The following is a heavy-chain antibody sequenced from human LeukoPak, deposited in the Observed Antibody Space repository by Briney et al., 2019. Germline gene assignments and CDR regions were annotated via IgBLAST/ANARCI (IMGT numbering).Heavy chain of an antibody. V-gene: IGHV3-23*01. CDR3: AKDEGMAVAGTFDY. Sequence: PGGSLRLSCAASGFTFSSYAMSWVRQAPGKGLEWVTAISVSAGSTYYADSVKGRFTISRDNSKNTLYVQMNSLRVEDTAVYYCAKDEGMAVAGTFDYWGQGILVTVSS. J-gene: IGHJ4*02. CDR2: ISVSAGST. D-gene: IGHD6-19*01. CDR1: GFTFSSYA.